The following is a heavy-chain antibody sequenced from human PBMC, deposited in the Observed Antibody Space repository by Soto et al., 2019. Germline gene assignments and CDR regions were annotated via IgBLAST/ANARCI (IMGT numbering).Heavy chain of an antibody. CDR2: IWYDGSNK. D-gene: IGHD3-3*01. Sequence: QVQLVESGGGVVQPGRSLRLSCAASGFTFSSYGMHWVRQAPGKGLEWVAVIWYDGSNKYYADSVKGRFTISRDNSKNTLYLQMNSLRAEDTAVYYCAREGILRFLEWDSRSWGQGTLVTVSS. CDR3: AREGILRFLEWDSRS. V-gene: IGHV3-33*01. CDR1: GFTFSSYG. J-gene: IGHJ5*02.